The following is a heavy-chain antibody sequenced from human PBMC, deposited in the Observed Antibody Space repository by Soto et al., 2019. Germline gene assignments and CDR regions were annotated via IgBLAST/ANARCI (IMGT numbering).Heavy chain of an antibody. V-gene: IGHV3-23*01. CDR3: ARRGPGTDFDY. J-gene: IGHJ4*02. D-gene: IGHD6-13*01. CDR1: GFTFSSYA. Sequence: EVQLLDSGGGLVQPGGSLRLSCAASGFTFSSYAMNWVRQAPGKGLEWVSVIRGSGDSTYYADSVKGRFTISRDNSKNTLYLQMNSLRAENTAVYYCARRGPGTDFDYWGQGTLVTVSS. CDR2: IRGSGDST.